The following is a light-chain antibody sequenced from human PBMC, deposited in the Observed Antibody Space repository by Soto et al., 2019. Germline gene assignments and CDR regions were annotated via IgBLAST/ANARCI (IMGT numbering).Light chain of an antibody. CDR1: QSVAYTSNKKTY. CDR2: WSS. Sequence: DIVMTQSPDSLAVSLGGRATINCKSSQSVAYTSNKKTYVAWYQQKAGQPPKLLLYWSSTRASEVPDRFSGTGSGTDFTLTISSLQAEDVAVYYCQQYYSPLWTFGQGTKVQIK. CDR3: QQYYSPLWT. J-gene: IGKJ1*01. V-gene: IGKV4-1*01.